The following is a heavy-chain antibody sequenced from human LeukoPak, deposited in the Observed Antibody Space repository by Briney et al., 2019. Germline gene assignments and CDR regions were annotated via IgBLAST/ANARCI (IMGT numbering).Heavy chain of an antibody. CDR2: IYYSGST. J-gene: IGHJ5*02. Sequence: SETLSLTCTVSGGSISSYYWSWIRQPPGKGLEWIGYIYYSGSTNYNPSLKSRVTISVDTSKNQFSLKLSSVTAADTAVYYCARDPGIAVGANWFDPWGQGTLVTVSS. D-gene: IGHD6-19*01. CDR3: ARDPGIAVGANWFDP. CDR1: GGSISSYY. V-gene: IGHV4-59*01.